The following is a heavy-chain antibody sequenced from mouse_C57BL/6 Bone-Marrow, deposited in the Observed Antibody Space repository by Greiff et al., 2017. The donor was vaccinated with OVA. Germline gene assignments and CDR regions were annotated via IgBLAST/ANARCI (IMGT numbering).Heavy chain of an antibody. Sequence: VQLQQSVAELVRPGASVKLSCTASGFNIKNTYMHWVKQRPEQGLEWIGRIDPANGNTKYAPKFQGKATLTADTSSNPAYLQLSSLTSEDTAIYFCARWRTKYYYAMDYWGQGTSVTVSS. CDR3: ARWRTKYYYAMDY. J-gene: IGHJ4*01. CDR2: IDPANGNT. V-gene: IGHV14-3*01. CDR1: GFNIKNTY.